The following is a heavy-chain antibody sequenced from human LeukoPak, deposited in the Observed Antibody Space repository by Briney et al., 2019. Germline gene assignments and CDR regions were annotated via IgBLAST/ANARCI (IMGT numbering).Heavy chain of an antibody. Sequence: PSETLSLTCTVSGGSISSYYWSWIRQPPGKGLEWIGYIYYSGSTNYNPSLKSRVTISVDTSKNQFSLKLSSVTAADTAVYYCARELYDSSGIARGGFDYWGQGTLVTVSS. CDR3: ARELYDSSGIARGGFDY. J-gene: IGHJ4*02. D-gene: IGHD3-22*01. CDR1: GGSISSYY. CDR2: IYYSGST. V-gene: IGHV4-59*12.